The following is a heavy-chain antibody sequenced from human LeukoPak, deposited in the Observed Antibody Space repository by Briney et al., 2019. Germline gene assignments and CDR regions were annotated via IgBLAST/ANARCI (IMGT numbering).Heavy chain of an antibody. CDR2: IRGSGGSP. J-gene: IGHJ4*02. Sequence: IRGSGGSPYYADSVKGRFTISRDNSKNTLYLQMNSLRGEDTAVYYCGKDLMGYSSGWPFDYWGQGTLVTVSS. D-gene: IGHD6-25*01. V-gene: IGHV3-23*01. CDR3: GKDLMGYSSGWPFDY.